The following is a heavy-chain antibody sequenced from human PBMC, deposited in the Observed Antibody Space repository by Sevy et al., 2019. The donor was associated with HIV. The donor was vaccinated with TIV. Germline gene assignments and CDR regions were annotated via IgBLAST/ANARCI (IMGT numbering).Heavy chain of an antibody. J-gene: IGHJ4*02. V-gene: IGHV1-24*01. D-gene: IGHD6-19*01. CDR1: GYTLTELS. CDR3: ALFGYSSGWFNY. CDR2: FDPEDGET. Sequence: ASVKVSCKVSGYTLTELSMHWVRQAPGKGLEWMGGFDPEDGETIYAQKFQGRVTMTEDTSTDTAYMELCSLRSEDTAVYYCALFGYSSGWFNYWGQGTLVTVSS.